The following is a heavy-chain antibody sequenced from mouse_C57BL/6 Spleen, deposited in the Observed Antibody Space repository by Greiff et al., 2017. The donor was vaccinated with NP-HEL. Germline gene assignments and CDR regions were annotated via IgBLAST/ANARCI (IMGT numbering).Heavy chain of an antibody. CDR2: IYPGSGNT. CDR1: GYTFTDYY. D-gene: IGHD2-5*01. J-gene: IGHJ2*01. CDR3: AREDYSNLFFDY. V-gene: IGHV1-76*01. Sequence: QVQLKESGAELVRPGASVKLSCKASGYTFTDYYINWVKQRPGQGLEWIARIYPGSGNTYYNEKFKGKATLTAEKSSSTAYMQLSSLTSEDSAVYFCAREDYSNLFFDYWGQGTTLTVSS.